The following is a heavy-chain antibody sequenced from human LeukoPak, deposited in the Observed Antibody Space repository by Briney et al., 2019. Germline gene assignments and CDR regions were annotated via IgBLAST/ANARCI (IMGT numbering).Heavy chain of an antibody. CDR3: AREGGTVVAGTLDH. V-gene: IGHV3-30*02. CDR2: IQYDESTK. D-gene: IGHD6-19*01. Sequence: GGSLRLSCAASGITFSTSGMHWVRQAPGKGLEWLTFIQYDESTKYYADSVKGRFTISRDNPKNTLYLQMNSLRAEDTAVYHCAREGGTVVAGTLDHWGQGTPVTVSS. J-gene: IGHJ4*02. CDR1: GITFSTSG.